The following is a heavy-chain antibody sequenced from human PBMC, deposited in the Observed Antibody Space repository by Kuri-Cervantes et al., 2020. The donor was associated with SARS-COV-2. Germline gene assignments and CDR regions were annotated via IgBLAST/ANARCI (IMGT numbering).Heavy chain of an antibody. CDR1: GFTLSSYA. J-gene: IGHJ6*03. V-gene: IGHV3-30*04. Sequence: GGSLRLSCEASGFTLSSYAMHWVRQAPGKGLEWVAGILYDGRNKYYADSVKGRFTISKDNSRNTLYLQMNSLRDEDTAVYYCARDGQDGVNWSYVIYYYMDAWGKGTTVTVSS. CDR2: ILYDGRNK. CDR3: ARDGQDGVNWSYVIYYYMDA. D-gene: IGHD1-7*01.